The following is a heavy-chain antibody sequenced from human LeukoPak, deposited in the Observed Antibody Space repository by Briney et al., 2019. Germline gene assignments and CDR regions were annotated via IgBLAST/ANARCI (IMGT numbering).Heavy chain of an antibody. CDR3: AKDLKIAAAGDY. Sequence: GGSLRLSCSASGFTFSSYAMSWVRQAPGKGLEWVSAISASGGSTYYANSVKGRFTISRDKSKNTLYLQMNSLRAEGTPVYYCAKDLKIAAAGDYWGQGTLVTVSS. V-gene: IGHV3-23*01. CDR1: GFTFSSYA. CDR2: ISASGGST. D-gene: IGHD6-13*01. J-gene: IGHJ4*02.